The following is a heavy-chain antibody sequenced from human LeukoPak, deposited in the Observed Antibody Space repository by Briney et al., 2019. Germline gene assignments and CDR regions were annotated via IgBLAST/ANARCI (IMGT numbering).Heavy chain of an antibody. D-gene: IGHD2-15*01. J-gene: IGHJ4*02. CDR2: IYYSGST. V-gene: IGHV4-39*01. Sequence: SETLSLTCTVSGGSISSSSYYWGWIRQPPGKGLEWIGSIYYSGSTHYNPSLKSRVTISVDTSKNQFSLKPSSVTAADTAVYYCALLKGYYDNWGQGTLVTVSS. CDR3: ALLKGYYDN. CDR1: GGSISSSSYY.